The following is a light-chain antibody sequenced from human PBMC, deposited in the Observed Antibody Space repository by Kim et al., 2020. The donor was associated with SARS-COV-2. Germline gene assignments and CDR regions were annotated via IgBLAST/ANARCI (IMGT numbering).Light chain of an antibody. CDR3: QQYENLPIT. CDR2: DVS. V-gene: IGKV1-33*01. CDR1: QAISNH. Sequence: TSIGDTVTITCQASQAISNHLNWFQQKPGKAPNLLIYDVSNLETGVPTRFSGSGSGTDFTFTITSLQPEDFATYFCQQYENLPITFGQGTLLGIK. J-gene: IGKJ5*01.